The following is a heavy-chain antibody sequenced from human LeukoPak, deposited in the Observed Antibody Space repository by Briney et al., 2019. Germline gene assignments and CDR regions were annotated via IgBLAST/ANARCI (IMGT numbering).Heavy chain of an antibody. CDR3: AKSQRLAYDY. J-gene: IGHJ4*02. Sequence: GGSLRLSCAASGFTFSTYAMSWVRQAPGKGLEWVAFIRYDGSNKYYADSVKGRFTISRDNSKNTLYLQMNSLRAEDTAVYYCAKSQRLAYDYWGQGTLVTVSS. D-gene: IGHD6-25*01. CDR1: GFTFSTYA. CDR2: IRYDGSNK. V-gene: IGHV3-30*02.